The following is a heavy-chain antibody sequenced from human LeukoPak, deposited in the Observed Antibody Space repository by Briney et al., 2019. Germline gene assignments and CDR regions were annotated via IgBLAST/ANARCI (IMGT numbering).Heavy chain of an antibody. D-gene: IGHD6-13*01. V-gene: IGHV3-30*01. J-gene: IGHJ6*03. CDR1: GFTFSSYA. Sequence: GGSLRLSCAASGFTFSSYAMHWVRQAPGKGLEWVGVISYDGTNKYYADSVKGRFTISRDNSKNTLYLQMNSLRAEDTAVYYCARAHGAAGKWPRFDYYYYYMDVWGKGTTVTVSS. CDR2: ISYDGTNK. CDR3: ARAHGAAGKWPRFDYYYYYMDV.